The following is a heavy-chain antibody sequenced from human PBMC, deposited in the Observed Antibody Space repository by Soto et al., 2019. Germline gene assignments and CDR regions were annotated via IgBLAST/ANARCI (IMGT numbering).Heavy chain of an antibody. CDR1: GVSISSSYYY. CDR3: ATFRGMTTATTERYFDY. J-gene: IGHJ4*02. CDR2: IHYSGNT. Sequence: QLQLQESGPGLVKPSETLSLTCTVSGVSISSSYYYWGWIRQPPGKGLEWTGTIHYSGNTYYNPSLNSRIIISIDTSKTQFSLKLNSVTAADAAVYYCATFRGMTTATTERYFDYWGQGTLVTVSS. D-gene: IGHD4-17*01. V-gene: IGHV4-39*01.